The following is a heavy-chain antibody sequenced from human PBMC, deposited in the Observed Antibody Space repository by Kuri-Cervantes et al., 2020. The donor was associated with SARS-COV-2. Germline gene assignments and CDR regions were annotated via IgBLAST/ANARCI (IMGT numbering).Heavy chain of an antibody. J-gene: IGHJ3*02. CDR2: ISYDGSNK. Sequence: GGSLRLSCVASGFTFSSYAMHWVRQAPGKGLEWVAVISYDGSNKYYADSVKGRFTISRDNSKNTLYLQMNSLRAEDTAVYYCARVNDVIAARLHDAFDIWGQGTMVTVSS. CDR1: GFTFSSYA. CDR3: ARVNDVIAARLHDAFDI. D-gene: IGHD6-6*01. V-gene: IGHV3-30-3*01.